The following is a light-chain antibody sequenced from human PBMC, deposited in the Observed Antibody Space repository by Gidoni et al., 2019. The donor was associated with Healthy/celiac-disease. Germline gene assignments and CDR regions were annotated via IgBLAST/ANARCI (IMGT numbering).Light chain of an antibody. V-gene: IGKV1-39*01. CDR3: QQSYSTPLT. J-gene: IGKJ4*01. Sequence: DIQMTQSPSSLSASVGDRVTITCRASQSISSYLNWYQQKQGKAPKLLIYAASSLQSGVTSMFSGSGSGTDFTLTISSLQPEDFATYYCQQSYSTPLTFGGGTKVEIK. CDR2: AAS. CDR1: QSISSY.